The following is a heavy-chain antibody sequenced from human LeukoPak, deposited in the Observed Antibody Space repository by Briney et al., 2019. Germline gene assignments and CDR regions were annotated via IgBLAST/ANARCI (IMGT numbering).Heavy chain of an antibody. CDR1: GGSISSGSYS. D-gene: IGHD3-10*01. CDR2: IYTSGST. J-gene: IGHJ6*03. CDR3: ARVEEGYGSGRRENYYYYYMDV. V-gene: IGHV4-61*02. Sequence: SQTLSLTCTVSGGSISSGSYSWSWIRQPAGKGLEWIGRIYTSGSTNYNPSLKSRVTISVDTSKNQFSLKLSSVTAADTAVYYCARVEEGYGSGRRENYYYYYMDVWGKGTTVTISS.